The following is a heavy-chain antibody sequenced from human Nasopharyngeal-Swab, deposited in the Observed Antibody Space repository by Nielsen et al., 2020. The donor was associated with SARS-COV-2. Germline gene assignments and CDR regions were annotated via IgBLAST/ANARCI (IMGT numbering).Heavy chain of an antibody. Sequence: GGSLRLSCAASGFTFSSYAMHWVRQAPGKGLEWVAVISYDGSNKYYADSVKGRFTISRDNSKNTLYLQMNSLRAEDTAVYYCARDYGGNLGFWGQGTMVTVSS. CDR1: GFTFSSYA. J-gene: IGHJ3*01. CDR3: ARDYGGNLGF. D-gene: IGHD4-23*01. CDR2: ISYDGSNK. V-gene: IGHV3-30-3*01.